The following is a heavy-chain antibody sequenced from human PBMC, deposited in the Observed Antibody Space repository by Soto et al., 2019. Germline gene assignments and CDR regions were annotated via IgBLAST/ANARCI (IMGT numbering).Heavy chain of an antibody. Sequence: EVQLVESGGGLVKPGGSLRLSCAASGFTFSNAWLSWVRQSPGKGLEWVGRIKSKTDGGTTDYAAPVKGRFTISRDDSKNTLYLQMNSLKTEDTAVYYCTTEEDSSGYSFPKFDYWGHGTLVTVSS. V-gene: IGHV3-15*01. J-gene: IGHJ4*01. CDR1: GFTFSNAW. D-gene: IGHD3-22*01. CDR2: IKSKTDGGTT. CDR3: TTEEDSSGYSFPKFDY.